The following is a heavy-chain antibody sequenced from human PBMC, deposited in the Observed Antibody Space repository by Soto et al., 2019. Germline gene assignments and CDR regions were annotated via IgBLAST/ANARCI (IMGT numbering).Heavy chain of an antibody. V-gene: IGHV4-34*01. Sequence: PSETLSLTCAVYGGSFSGYYWSWIRQPPGKGLEWIGEINHSGSTNYNPSLKSRVTISVDTSKNQFSLKLSSVTAADTAVYYCAREGAYYDFWSGYSPFDYWGQGTLVTVSS. J-gene: IGHJ4*02. CDR1: GGSFSGYY. D-gene: IGHD3-3*01. CDR2: INHSGST. CDR3: AREGAYYDFWSGYSPFDY.